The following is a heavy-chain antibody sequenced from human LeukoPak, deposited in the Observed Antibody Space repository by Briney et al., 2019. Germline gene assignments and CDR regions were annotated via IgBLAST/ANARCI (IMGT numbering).Heavy chain of an antibody. V-gene: IGHV3-11*01. CDR1: GFTFSDYY. CDR3: ARRVVPAAITDY. J-gene: IGHJ4*02. D-gene: IGHD2-2*01. CDR2: ISSSGSTI. Sequence: PGGSLRLPCAASGFTFSDYYMSWIRQAPGKGLEWVSYISSSGSTIYYADSVKGRFTISRDNAKNSLYLQMNSLRAEDTAVYYCARRVVPAAITDYWGQGTLVTVSS.